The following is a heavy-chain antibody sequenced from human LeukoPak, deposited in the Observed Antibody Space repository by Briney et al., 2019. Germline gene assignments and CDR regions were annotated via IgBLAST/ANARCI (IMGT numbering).Heavy chain of an antibody. Sequence: SETLSLTCTVSGGSISSYHWSWIRQPPGKGLEWIGYIYYSGSANYNPSLKSRVTISVDTSKNQFSLKLTSVTAADTAVYYCARANQQLPDLDYWGQGTLVTVSS. CDR3: ARANQQLPDLDY. CDR1: GGSISSYH. J-gene: IGHJ4*02. CDR2: IYYSGSA. D-gene: IGHD6-13*01. V-gene: IGHV4-59*01.